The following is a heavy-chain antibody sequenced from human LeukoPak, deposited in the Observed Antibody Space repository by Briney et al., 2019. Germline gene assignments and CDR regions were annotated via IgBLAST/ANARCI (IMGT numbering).Heavy chain of an antibody. CDR2: MNPNSGNT. V-gene: IGHV1-8*01. CDR1: GYTFTSYD. D-gene: IGHD3-22*01. Sequence: AASVKVSCKASGYTFTSYDINWVRQATGQGLEWMGWMNPNSGNTGYAQKLQGRVTMTTDTSTSTAYMELRSLRSDDTAVYYCARTDSSGYYYPPVFDYWGQGTLVTVSS. J-gene: IGHJ4*02. CDR3: ARTDSSGYYYPPVFDY.